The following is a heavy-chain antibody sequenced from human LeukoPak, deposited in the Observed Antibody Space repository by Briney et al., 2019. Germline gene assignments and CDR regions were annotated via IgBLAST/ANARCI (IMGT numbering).Heavy chain of an antibody. J-gene: IGHJ4*02. CDR1: GFTFSSYC. Sequence: GGSLRLSCAASGFTFSSYCMHWVRQAPGKGLVCVSHINSDGSSTSYADSVKGRFTISRDNAKHTLYVQMNSLRAEDTAVYYCAGPKYSGGRPIDYWGQGTLVTVSS. CDR2: INSDGSST. CDR3: AGPKYSGGRPIDY. D-gene: IGHD6-19*01. V-gene: IGHV3-74*01.